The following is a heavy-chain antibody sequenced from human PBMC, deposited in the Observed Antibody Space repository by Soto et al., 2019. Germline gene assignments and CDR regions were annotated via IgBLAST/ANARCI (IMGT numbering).Heavy chain of an antibody. CDR2: IYYSGST. D-gene: IGHD3-10*01. J-gene: IGHJ4*02. CDR1: GGSISSGDYY. V-gene: IGHV4-30-4*01. Sequence: SETLSLTCTVSGGSISSGDYYWSWIRQPPGKGLEWIGYIYYSGSTYYNPSLKSRVTISVDTSKNQFSLKLSSVTAADTAVYYCARGLITMARGGPPDYWGQGTLVTVSS. CDR3: ARGLITMARGGPPDY.